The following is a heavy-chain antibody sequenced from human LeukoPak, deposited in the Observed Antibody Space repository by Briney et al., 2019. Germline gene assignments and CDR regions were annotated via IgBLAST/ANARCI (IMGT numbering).Heavy chain of an antibody. J-gene: IGHJ4*02. Sequence: SETLSLTCAVYGGSLSAYYWTWIRQPPGKGLEWMGEINHGGSTNYNPSLKSQVTISVDKSKNQFSLKLSSVTAADTAVYYCAREHYDFWSGSQRRGYFGYWGQGTLVTVSS. CDR2: INHGGST. CDR3: AREHYDFWSGSQRRGYFGY. CDR1: GGSLSAYY. D-gene: IGHD3-3*01. V-gene: IGHV4-34*01.